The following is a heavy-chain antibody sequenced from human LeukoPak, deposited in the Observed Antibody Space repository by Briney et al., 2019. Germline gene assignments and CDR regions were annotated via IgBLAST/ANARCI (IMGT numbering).Heavy chain of an antibody. Sequence: SETLSLTCTVSGGSISSYYWSWIRQPPGKGLEWIGYIYYSGSTNYNPSLKSRVTISLDTSKNQFSLKLSSVTAADTAVYYCARSFLWFGELYYYYYMDVWGKGTTVTISS. CDR1: GGSISSYY. CDR3: ARSFLWFGELYYYYYMDV. V-gene: IGHV4-59*01. J-gene: IGHJ6*03. CDR2: IYYSGST. D-gene: IGHD3-10*01.